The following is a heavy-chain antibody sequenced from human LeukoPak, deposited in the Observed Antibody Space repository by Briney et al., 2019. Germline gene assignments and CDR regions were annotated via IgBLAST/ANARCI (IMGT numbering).Heavy chain of an antibody. V-gene: IGHV4-38-2*02. Sequence: SETLSLTCTVSGYSISSGYHWGWIRQPPGKGLEWIGSIYHSGSTYYNPSLKSRVTISVDTSKDQFSLKLRSVTAADTAVYYCARVVQSTDSSGFYLPEYFQHWGQGTLVTVSS. CDR1: GYSISSGYH. D-gene: IGHD3-22*01. J-gene: IGHJ1*01. CDR2: IYHSGST. CDR3: ARVVQSTDSSGFYLPEYFQH.